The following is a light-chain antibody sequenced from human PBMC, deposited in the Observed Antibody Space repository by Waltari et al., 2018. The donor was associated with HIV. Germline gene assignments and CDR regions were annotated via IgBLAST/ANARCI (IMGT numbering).Light chain of an antibody. V-gene: IGLV3-19*01. J-gene: IGLJ2*01. Sequence: SSELTQDPAVSVALGQTVRITCQGDSLMSNYPSWYQQKPGQAPLLVIYGQNSRPAGIPDRFSGSSSGLTITGAQAEDEADYYCGSRDSRGKIFFFGGGTKLTVL. CDR3: GSRDSRGKIFF. CDR1: SLMSNY. CDR2: GQN.